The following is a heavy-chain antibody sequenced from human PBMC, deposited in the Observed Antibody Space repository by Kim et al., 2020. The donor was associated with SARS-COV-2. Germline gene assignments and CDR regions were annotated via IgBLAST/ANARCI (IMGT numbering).Heavy chain of an antibody. CDR2: ISGSGGST. V-gene: IGHV3-23*01. CDR3: AKDYLADDYGGSGFDY. CDR1: GFTFSSYA. Sequence: GGSLRLSCAASGFTFSSYAMSWVRQAPGKGLEWVSAISGSGGSTYYADSVKGRFTISRDNSKNTLYLQMNSLRAEDTAVYYCAKDYLADDYGGSGFDYWGQGTLVTVSS. D-gene: IGHD4-17*01. J-gene: IGHJ4*02.